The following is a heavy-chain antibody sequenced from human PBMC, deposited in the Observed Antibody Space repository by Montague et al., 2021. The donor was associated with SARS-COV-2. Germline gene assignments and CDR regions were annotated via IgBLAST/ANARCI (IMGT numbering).Heavy chain of an antibody. CDR1: GGSIANSHKY. D-gene: IGHD3-16*01. CDR3: VAGGDSAKAGAY. V-gene: IGHV4-39*07. Sequence: ETLSLTCTVSGGSIANSHKYWGWVRQPPGKGLEWIGSVLYTGTPYDHPSLTARVTISLDTSKNQFSLKMYSVTAADTATYFCVAGGDSAKAGAYWGQGTLVTVSS. CDR2: VLYTGTP. J-gene: IGHJ4*02.